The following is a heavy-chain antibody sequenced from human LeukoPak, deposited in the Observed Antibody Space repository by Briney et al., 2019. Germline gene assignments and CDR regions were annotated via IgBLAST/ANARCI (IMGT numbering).Heavy chain of an antibody. J-gene: IGHJ4*02. CDR2: MNPNSCNT. D-gene: IGHD6-13*01. CDR3: ARGRQRGSSWIDY. V-gene: IGHV1-8*01. Sequence: ASVKVSCQASGYTFTSYDINWLRQATGQGLAGMGCMNPNSCNTGNAHKFQGRATMTRNTSIRTAYMDLSSQRYDDTAVCECARGRQRGSSWIDYWGQGTLVTVSS. CDR1: GYTFTSYD.